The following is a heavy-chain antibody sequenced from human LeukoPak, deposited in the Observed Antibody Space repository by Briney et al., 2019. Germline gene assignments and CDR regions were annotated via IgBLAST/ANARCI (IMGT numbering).Heavy chain of an antibody. D-gene: IGHD6-19*01. CDR2: ISSSGSTI. Sequence: KPGGSLRLSCAASGFTFSDYYVSWIRQAPGKGLEWVSYISSSGSTIYYADSVKGRFTISRDNAKNSLYLQMNSLRAEDTAVYYCARVDDSSGWYVFDYWGQGTLVTVSS. J-gene: IGHJ4*02. CDR1: GFTFSDYY. CDR3: ARVDDSSGWYVFDY. V-gene: IGHV3-11*04.